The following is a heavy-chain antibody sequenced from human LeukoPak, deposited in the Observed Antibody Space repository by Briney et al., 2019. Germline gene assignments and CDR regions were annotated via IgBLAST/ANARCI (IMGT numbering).Heavy chain of an antibody. J-gene: IGHJ5*02. V-gene: IGHV1-2*04. CDR1: GYTFTGYY. Sequence: ASVKVSCKVSGYTFTGYYMHWVRQAPGQGLGWMGWINPNSGGTNYAQKFQGWVTMTRDTSISTAYMELSRLRSDDTAVYYCARDLSYGGNSDETWFDPWGQGTLVTVSS. CDR3: ARDLSYGGNSDETWFDP. D-gene: IGHD4-23*01. CDR2: INPNSGGT.